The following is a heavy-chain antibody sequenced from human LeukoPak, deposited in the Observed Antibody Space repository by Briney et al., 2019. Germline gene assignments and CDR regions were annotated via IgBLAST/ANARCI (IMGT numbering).Heavy chain of an antibody. J-gene: IGHJ4*02. Sequence: SETLSLTCTVSGGSISSGDYYWSWIRQPPGKGLEWIGYIYYSGSTYYNPSLKSRVTISVDTSKNQFSLKLSSVTAADTAVYYCARLSSSGRWYYFDYWGQGTLVTVSS. V-gene: IGHV4-30-4*01. CDR2: IYYSGST. CDR3: ARLSSSGRWYYFDY. D-gene: IGHD6-13*01. CDR1: GGSISSGDYY.